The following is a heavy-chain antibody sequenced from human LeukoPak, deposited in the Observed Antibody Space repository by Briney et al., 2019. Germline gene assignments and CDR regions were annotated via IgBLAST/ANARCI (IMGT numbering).Heavy chain of an antibody. CDR1: GFTVSSNY. CDR2: IYSGDST. J-gene: IGHJ3*02. Sequence: GGSLRLSCAASGFTVSSNYMRGVREAPGKGREGGSVIYSGDSTYYADSVKGRFTISRDNSKNTLYLQINSLRADDTAVYYCARLNRMSDAFVIWRQGTMVPVSS. V-gene: IGHV3-66*04. CDR3: ARLNRMSDAFVI. D-gene: IGHD1-14*01.